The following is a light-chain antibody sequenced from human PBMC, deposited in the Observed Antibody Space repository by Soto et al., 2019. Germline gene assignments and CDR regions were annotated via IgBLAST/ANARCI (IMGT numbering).Light chain of an antibody. J-gene: IGKJ1*01. CDR3: QQYNSYSGT. V-gene: IGKV1-5*01. Sequence: QMTQSPSALSASVGDRVTITWRASQSISSWLAWYQQKPGKAPKLLIYDASSLESGVPSRFSGSGSGTEFTLTISSLESDDFETYYCQQYNSYSGTFGQGTKVEIK. CDR2: DAS. CDR1: QSISSW.